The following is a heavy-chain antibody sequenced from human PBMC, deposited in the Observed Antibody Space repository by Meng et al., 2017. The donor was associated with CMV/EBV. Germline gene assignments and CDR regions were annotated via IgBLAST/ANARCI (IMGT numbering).Heavy chain of an antibody. J-gene: IGHJ4*02. CDR1: CGSISRRDYY. CDR2: IYYSGST. V-gene: IGHV4-30-4*08. D-gene: IGHD6-13*01. CDR3: ARAQYSSSCDY. Sequence: LLMSGPALVKPSQTLSLTCTVSCGSISRRDYYWSWIRQPPGKGLEWIGYIYYSGSTYYNPSLKSRVTISVDTSKNQFSLKLSSVTAADTAVYYWARAQYSSSCDYWGQGTLVTVSS.